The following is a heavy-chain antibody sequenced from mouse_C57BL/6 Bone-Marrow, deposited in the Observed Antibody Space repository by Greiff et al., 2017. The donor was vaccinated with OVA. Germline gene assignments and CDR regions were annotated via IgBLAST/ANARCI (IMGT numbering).Heavy chain of an antibody. CDR2: IDPSDSYT. D-gene: IGHD1-1*01. CDR1: GYTFTSYW. V-gene: IGHV1-69*01. Sequence: VQLQQPGAELVMPGASVKLSCKASGYTFTSYWMHWVKRRPGQGLEWIGEIDPSDSYTNYNQKFKGKSTLTVDKSSSTAYMQLSSLTSEDSAVYYSARCYYGSSYWYVDVWGTGTTVTVSS. CDR3: ARCYYGSSYWYVDV. J-gene: IGHJ1*03.